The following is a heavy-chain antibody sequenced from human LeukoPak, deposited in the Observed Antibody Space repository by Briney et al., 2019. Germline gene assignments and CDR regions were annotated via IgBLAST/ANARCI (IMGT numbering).Heavy chain of an antibody. V-gene: IGHV3-74*01. Sequence: GGSLRLSCAASGFTFSSHWMHWVRQAPGKGLVWVSRINSDGSSISYADSVKGRFTISRDNAKNTLYLQMNSLRAEDTAVYYCAGYSGHLDADYWGQGTLVTVSS. CDR1: GFTFSSHW. CDR3: AGYSGHLDADY. CDR2: INSDGSSI. D-gene: IGHD5-12*01. J-gene: IGHJ4*02.